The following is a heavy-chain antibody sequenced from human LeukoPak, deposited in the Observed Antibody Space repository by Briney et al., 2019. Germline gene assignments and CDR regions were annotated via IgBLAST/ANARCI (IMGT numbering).Heavy chain of an antibody. CDR2: IIPIFGTA. V-gene: IGHV1-69*05. J-gene: IGHJ4*02. CDR1: GGTFSSYA. CDR3: AREGPSSSWFPY. D-gene: IGHD6-13*01. Sequence: ASVKVSCKASGGTFSSYAISWVRQAPGQGLEWMGGIIPIFGTANYAQKFQGRVTITTDESTSTAYMELSSLRSEDTAVYYCAREGPSSSWFPYWGQGTLVTVSS.